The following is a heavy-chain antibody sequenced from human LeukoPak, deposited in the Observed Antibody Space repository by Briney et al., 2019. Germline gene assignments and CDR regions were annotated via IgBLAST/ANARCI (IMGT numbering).Heavy chain of an antibody. CDR3: ARAKPKNMVRGLIMRRESRYYFDY. D-gene: IGHD3-10*01. CDR1: GFTFSYYG. J-gene: IGHJ4*02. Sequence: GGSLRLSCAASGFTFSYYGMHWVRQAPGKGLEWVAFIRYDGNDKYYADSVKGRFTISRDTSRNTLYLQLNSLRAEDTAVYYCARAKPKNMVRGLIMRRESRYYFDYWGQGTLVTVSS. V-gene: IGHV3-30*02. CDR2: IRYDGNDK.